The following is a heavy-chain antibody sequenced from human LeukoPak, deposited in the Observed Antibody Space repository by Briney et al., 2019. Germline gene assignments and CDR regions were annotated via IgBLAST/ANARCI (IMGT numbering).Heavy chain of an antibody. J-gene: IGHJ3*02. V-gene: IGHV4-4*07. CDR1: GGSISNYY. D-gene: IGHD6-13*01. CDR3: ARERLMQLVLYAFDI. CDR2: IYTSGST. Sequence: SETLSLTCTVSGGSISNYYWSWIRQPAGKGLEWIGRIYTSGSTNYNPSLKSRVTMPVDTSKNQFSLKLSSVTAADTAVYYCARERLMQLVLYAFDIWGQGTMVTVSS.